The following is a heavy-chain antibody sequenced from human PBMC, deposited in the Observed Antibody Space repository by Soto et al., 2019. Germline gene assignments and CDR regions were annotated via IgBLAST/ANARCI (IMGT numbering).Heavy chain of an antibody. CDR3: TKVLTAEQFYPSDS. J-gene: IGHJ4*02. V-gene: IGHV3-23*01. CDR2: ITGSGDSA. Sequence: GGSLRLSCAASGFVFRNYATTWVRQAPGKGLEWVSAITGSGDSAYYADAVKGRFTISRDNSNNTLSLQMNSLRVDDTAVYYCTKVLTAEQFYPSDSWDQGTLVTVSS. D-gene: IGHD2-21*02. CDR1: GFVFRNYA.